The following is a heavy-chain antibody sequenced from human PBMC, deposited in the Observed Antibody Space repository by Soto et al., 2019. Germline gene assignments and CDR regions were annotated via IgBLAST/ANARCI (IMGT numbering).Heavy chain of an antibody. J-gene: IGHJ4*02. CDR3: ARPKDYDDCLDL. CDR1: GYAFTRFT. D-gene: IGHD3-22*01. V-gene: IGHV1-3*04. CDR2: INTGNGNT. Sequence: ASVKVSCKASGYAFTRFTIHWVRQAPGQRLEWMGSINTGNGNTRFLQKFQGRVTFTRDTSANTAYMELSSLISEDTAVYYCARPKDYDDCLDLWDQGTLVTVSS.